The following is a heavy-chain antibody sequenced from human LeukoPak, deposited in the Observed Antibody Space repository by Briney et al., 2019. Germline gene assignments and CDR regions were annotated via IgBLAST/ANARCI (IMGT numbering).Heavy chain of an antibody. CDR3: ARGNGYDSRV. V-gene: IGHV1-69*13. J-gene: IGHJ6*02. CDR1: GYTFTSYG. Sequence: SVKVSCKASGYTFTSYGISWVRQAPGQGLEWMGGIIPIFGTANYAQKFQGRVTITADESTSTAYMELSSLRSGDTAVYYCARGNGYDSRVWGQGTTVTVSS. CDR2: IIPIFGTA. D-gene: IGHD3-22*01.